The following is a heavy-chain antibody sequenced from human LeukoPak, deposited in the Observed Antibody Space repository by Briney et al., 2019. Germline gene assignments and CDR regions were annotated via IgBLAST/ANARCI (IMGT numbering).Heavy chain of an antibody. V-gene: IGHV4-59*01. CDR2: IYYSGSI. Sequence: SETLSLTCTVSGGSISSYYWSWIRQPPGKGLEWIGYIYYSGSINYNPSLKSRVTISADTSKNQFSLKLSSVTAAGTAVYYCARGSGYYTTFDYWGQGTLVTVSS. J-gene: IGHJ4*02. CDR3: ARGSGYYTTFDY. CDR1: GGSISSYY. D-gene: IGHD3-3*01.